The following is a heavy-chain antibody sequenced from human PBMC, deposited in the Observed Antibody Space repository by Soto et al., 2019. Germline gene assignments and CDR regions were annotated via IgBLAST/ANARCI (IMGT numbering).Heavy chain of an antibody. Sequence: ASVKVSCKASGYTFTSYGISWVRQAPGQGLEWMGWISAYNGNTNYAQKLQGRVTMTRDTSTSTAYMELRRLRSDDTTVYYCARSRPGIAAAGTINWFDPWGQGTLVTVSS. V-gene: IGHV1-18*01. CDR2: ISAYNGNT. J-gene: IGHJ5*02. CDR1: GYTFTSYG. CDR3: ARSRPGIAAAGTINWFDP. D-gene: IGHD6-13*01.